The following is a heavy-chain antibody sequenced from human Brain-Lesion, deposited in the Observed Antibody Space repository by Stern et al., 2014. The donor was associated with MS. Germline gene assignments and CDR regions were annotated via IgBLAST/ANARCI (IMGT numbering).Heavy chain of an antibody. V-gene: IGHV3-53*01. Sequence: EVQLVESGGGLIQPGGSLRLSCAASGFSVSRNFMSWVRQAPGKGLEWVSLMYSRGGTNDADSVKGRFTISRDSSKNTLYLQMSDLRAEDTAVYYCARKTDTAVGGDYWGPGTLVTVSS. J-gene: IGHJ4*02. CDR1: GFSVSRNF. CDR2: MYSRGGT. D-gene: IGHD5-18*01. CDR3: ARKTDTAVGGDY.